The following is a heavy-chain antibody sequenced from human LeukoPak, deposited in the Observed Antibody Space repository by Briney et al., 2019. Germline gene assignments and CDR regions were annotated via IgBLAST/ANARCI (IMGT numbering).Heavy chain of an antibody. J-gene: IGHJ4*02. CDR3: ARVETAAAGDC. V-gene: IGHV3-21*01. Sequence: GGSLRLSCAASGFTFSSHSMNWVRQAPGKGLEWVSSISSSSSYIYYADSVKGRFTISRDNAKNSLYLQMNSLRAEDTAVYYCARVETAAAGDCWGQGTLVTVSS. D-gene: IGHD6-13*01. CDR2: ISSSSSYI. CDR1: GFTFSSHS.